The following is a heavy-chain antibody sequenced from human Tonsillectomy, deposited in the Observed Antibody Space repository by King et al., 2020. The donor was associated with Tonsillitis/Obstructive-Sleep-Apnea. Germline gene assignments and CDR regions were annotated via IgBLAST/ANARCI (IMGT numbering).Heavy chain of an antibody. V-gene: IGHV5-51*01. Sequence: QLVQSGAEVRKPGESLKISCNGSGYRFTSQWIGWVRQMPGKGLEWMGVVYPGDSDTRYSPSFQGHVTISADESISTAYLQWSSLKASDTAIYYCVRHGDDYKPPDHWGQGTRVTVSS. D-gene: IGHD2-21*01. J-gene: IGHJ4*02. CDR2: VYPGDSDT. CDR3: VRHGDDYKPPDH. CDR1: GYRFTSQW.